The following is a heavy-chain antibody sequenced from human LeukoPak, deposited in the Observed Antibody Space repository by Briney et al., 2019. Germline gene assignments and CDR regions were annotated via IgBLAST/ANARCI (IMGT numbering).Heavy chain of an antibody. CDR1: GGSISSYY. CDR2: IYYSGST. CDR3: ARFGSNPYFFDY. D-gene: IGHD1-14*01. V-gene: IGHV4-59*08. J-gene: IGHJ4*02. Sequence: ASETLSLTCTVSGGSISSYYWSWIRQPPGKGLEWTGYIYYSGSTNYNPSLKSRVTISVDTSKNQFPLKLSSVTAADTAVYYCARFGSNPYFFDYWGQGTLVTVSS.